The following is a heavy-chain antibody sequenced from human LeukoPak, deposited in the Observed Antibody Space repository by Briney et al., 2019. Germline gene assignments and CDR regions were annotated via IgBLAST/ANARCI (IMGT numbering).Heavy chain of an antibody. J-gene: IGHJ4*02. CDR2: ISYDGSNK. Sequence: PGGSLRLSCAASGFTFSSYGMHWVRQAPGKGLEWVAVISYDGSNKYYADSVKGRFTISRDNSKNTLYLQMNSLRAEDTAVYYCAKDGPAGSSGWFSDYWGQGTLVTVSS. V-gene: IGHV3-30*18. CDR1: GFTFSSYG. CDR3: AKDGPAGSSGWFSDY. D-gene: IGHD6-19*01.